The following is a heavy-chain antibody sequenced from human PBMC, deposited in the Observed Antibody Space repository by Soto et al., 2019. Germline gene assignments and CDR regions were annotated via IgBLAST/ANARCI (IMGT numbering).Heavy chain of an antibody. Sequence: QVQLAQSGAEVKKPGSSVKVSCKTSGDTFSSHTINWVRQAPGQGLEWMGRIIPILDLQNFAQKFQDRVRTTADKSTSTVYMELSSLTSEDTAVYYCAGESGCSDDHCLVHAFDMCGQGTMVTVSS. J-gene: IGHJ3*02. CDR2: IIPILDLQ. CDR1: GDTFSSHT. V-gene: IGHV1-69*08. CDR3: AGESGCSDDHCLVHAFDM. D-gene: IGHD2-15*01.